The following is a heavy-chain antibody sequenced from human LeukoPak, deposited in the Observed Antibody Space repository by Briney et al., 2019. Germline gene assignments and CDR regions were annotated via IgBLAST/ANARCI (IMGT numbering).Heavy chain of an antibody. CDR2: ISGGGDGT. CDR3: ARSFIGTMSYFDY. CDR1: GFTFSSSA. D-gene: IGHD3-10*02. J-gene: IGHJ4*02. V-gene: IGHV3-23*01. Sequence: GGSLRLSCTASGFTFSSSAMNWVRQAPGKGLEWVSSISGGGDGTYFTDSVKGRFTISRDNSRNTLYLQMNGLRAEDTAIYYCARSFIGTMSYFDYWGQGTLVTVSS.